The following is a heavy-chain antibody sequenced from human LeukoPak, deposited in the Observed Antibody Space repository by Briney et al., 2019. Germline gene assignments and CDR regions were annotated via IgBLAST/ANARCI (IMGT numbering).Heavy chain of an antibody. CDR2: ISYDGTKK. CDR1: GFTLSSYG. D-gene: IGHD6-19*01. V-gene: IGHV3-30*03. J-gene: IGHJ4*02. CDR3: AMTGSAGWYFFDY. Sequence: GRSLRLSCAASGFTLSSYGMHWVRQAPGKGLEWVAVISYDGTKKYYADSVKGRFTISRDNSKNTVYLQVSSLRVEDTAVYYCAMTGSAGWYFFDYWGQGTLVTVSS.